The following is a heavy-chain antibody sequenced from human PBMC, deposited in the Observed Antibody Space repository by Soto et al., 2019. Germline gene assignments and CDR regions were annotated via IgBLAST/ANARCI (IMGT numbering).Heavy chain of an antibody. V-gene: IGHV4-4*02. CDR1: GGSLRSTNW. CDR3: ARVSRIVVATEDDYYYGMDV. CDR2: IYHSGST. D-gene: IGHD2-21*02. J-gene: IGHJ6*02. Sequence: QVQLQESGPGLVKPSGTLSLTCAVSGGSLRSTNWWSWVRQSPGKGLEWIGEIYHSGSTNYNPSLKSRGTISVDKSKKQFSLNLTSVTAADTAVYYCARVSRIVVATEDDYYYGMDVWGQGTTVTVSS.